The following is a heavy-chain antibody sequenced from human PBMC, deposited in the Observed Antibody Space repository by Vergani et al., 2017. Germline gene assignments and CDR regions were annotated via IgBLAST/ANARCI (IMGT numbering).Heavy chain of an antibody. J-gene: IGHJ5*02. Sequence: QVQLVESGGGVVQPGRSLRLSCAASGFTFSSYGMHWVRQAPGKGLEWVAVIWYDGSNKYYADSVKGRFTISRDNSKNTLYLQMNSLRAEDTAVYYCAKDTPYCSSTSCYSWFDPWGQGTLVTVSS. CDR3: AKDTPYCSSTSCYSWFDP. V-gene: IGHV3-33*06. D-gene: IGHD2-2*01. CDR1: GFTFSSYG. CDR2: IWYDGSNK.